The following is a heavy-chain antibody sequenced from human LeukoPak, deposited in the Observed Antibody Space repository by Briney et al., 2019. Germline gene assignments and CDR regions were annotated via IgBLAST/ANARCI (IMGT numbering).Heavy chain of an antibody. Sequence: GGSLRLSCAASGFTFSTFPMSWVRQAPGKGLDWVSTLSGSGTNTYYADSVKGRFTISRDNSENTLYLQMNSLRADDTAVYYCAKDMGLVLSTVAPFDNWGQGTLVTVSS. CDR1: GFTFSTFP. J-gene: IGHJ4*02. CDR2: LSGSGTNT. V-gene: IGHV3-23*01. D-gene: IGHD4/OR15-4a*01. CDR3: AKDMGLVLSTVAPFDN.